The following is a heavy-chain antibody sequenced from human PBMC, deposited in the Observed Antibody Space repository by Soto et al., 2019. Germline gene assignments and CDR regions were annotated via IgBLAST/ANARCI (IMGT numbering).Heavy chain of an antibody. J-gene: IGHJ4*02. D-gene: IGHD1-1*01. CDR3: ARGRNGDY. Sequence: QVHLVQSGAEVKKPGASVKVSCKASGYTFTSYGITWVLQAPGQGLEWMGWISAHNGNTDYAQKLQGRVIVTGDTSTSTADMELRSLRSDDTAVYYCARGRNGDYWGQGALVTVSS. CDR1: GYTFTSYG. CDR2: ISAHNGNT. V-gene: IGHV1-18*01.